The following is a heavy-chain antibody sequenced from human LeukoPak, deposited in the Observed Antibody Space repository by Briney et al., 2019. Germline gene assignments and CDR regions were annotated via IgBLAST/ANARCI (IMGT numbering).Heavy chain of an antibody. CDR1: GYTFTGYY. V-gene: IGHV1-2*02. J-gene: IGHJ3*02. CDR3: AREVVTLDDAFDI. D-gene: IGHD1-1*01. Sequence: ASVKVSCKASGYTFTGYYMHWVRQAPGQGLEWMGWINPNSGGTNYAQKFQGRVTMTRDTSISTAYMELSRLRSDDTAVYYCAREVVTLDDAFDIWGQGTMVTVSS. CDR2: INPNSGGT.